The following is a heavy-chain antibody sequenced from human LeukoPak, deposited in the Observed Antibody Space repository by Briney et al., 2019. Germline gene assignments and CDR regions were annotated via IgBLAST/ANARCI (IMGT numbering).Heavy chain of an antibody. J-gene: IGHJ4*02. CDR3: AKGDWNYSTHPLDPSGYGIDY. D-gene: IGHD1-7*01. Sequence: GGSLRLSCAASGFTFSSYGMHWVRQAPGKGLEWVAVISYDGSNKYYADSVKGRFTISRDNSKNTLYLQMNSLRAEDTAVYYCAKGDWNYSTHPLDPSGYGIDYWGQGTLVTVSS. V-gene: IGHV3-30*18. CDR1: GFTFSSYG. CDR2: ISYDGSNK.